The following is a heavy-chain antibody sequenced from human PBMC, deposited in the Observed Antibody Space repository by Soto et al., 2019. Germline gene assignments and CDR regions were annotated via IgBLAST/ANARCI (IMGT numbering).Heavy chain of an antibody. J-gene: IGHJ6*02. Sequence: GGSLRLSCAASGFTFSSYEMNWVRQAPGKGLEWVSYISSSGSTKYYTDSVKGRFTISRDNAKIPLYLQMNSLRAEDTAVYYCARPQYNRNLRKAYYYGMDVWGQGTTVTVSS. CDR3: ARPQYNRNLRKAYYYGMDV. V-gene: IGHV3-48*03. CDR1: GFTFSSYE. CDR2: ISSSGSTK. D-gene: IGHD1-20*01.